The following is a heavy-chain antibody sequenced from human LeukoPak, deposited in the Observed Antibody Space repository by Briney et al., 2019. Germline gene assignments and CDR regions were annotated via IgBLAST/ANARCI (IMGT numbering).Heavy chain of an antibody. D-gene: IGHD5-18*01. J-gene: IGHJ3*02. V-gene: IGHV4-4*02. CDR1: GGSISSSNW. Sequence: SETLSLTCAVSGGSISSSNWWSWVRQPPGKGLEWIGYIYYSGSTNYNPSLKSRVTISVDTSKNQFSLKLSSVTAADTAVYYCARDWGDTAADDAFDIWGQGTMVTVSS. CDR2: IYYSGST. CDR3: ARDWGDTAADDAFDI.